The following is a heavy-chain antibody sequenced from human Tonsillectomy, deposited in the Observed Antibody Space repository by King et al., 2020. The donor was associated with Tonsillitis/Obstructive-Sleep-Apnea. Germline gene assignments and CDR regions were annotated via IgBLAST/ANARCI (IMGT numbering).Heavy chain of an antibody. D-gene: IGHD6-6*01. Sequence: VQLVESGGGLVQPGGSLRLSCAASGFTFSNYAMDWVRQSPGKGLEWVSGISGSGGITYYAASVKGRFTISSDKSKNTLYLYMNSLRAEDTAVYYCAKVGIEQLTPFDYWGQGTLVTVSS. CDR1: GFTFSNYA. CDR3: AKVGIEQLTPFDY. CDR2: ISGSGGIT. J-gene: IGHJ4*02. V-gene: IGHV3-23*04.